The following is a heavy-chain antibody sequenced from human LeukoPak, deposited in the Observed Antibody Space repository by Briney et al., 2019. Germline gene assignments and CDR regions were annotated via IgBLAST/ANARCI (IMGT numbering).Heavy chain of an antibody. CDR2: IRYDGSNK. CDR3: AKADNSYCSSTSCSTPYMDV. Sequence: GGSLKLSCAASGFTFSSYGMHWVRQAPGKGLEWVAFIRYDGSNKYYADSVKGRFTISRDNSKNTLYLQMNSLRAEDTAVYYCAKADNSYCSSTSCSTPYMDVWGKGTTVTVSS. J-gene: IGHJ6*03. V-gene: IGHV3-30*02. D-gene: IGHD2-2*01. CDR1: GFTFSSYG.